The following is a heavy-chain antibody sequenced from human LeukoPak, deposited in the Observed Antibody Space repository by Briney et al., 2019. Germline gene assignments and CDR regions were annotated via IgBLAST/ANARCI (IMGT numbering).Heavy chain of an antibody. D-gene: IGHD3-10*01. CDR2: ISGSGGST. Sequence: GGSLRLSCAASGFTFSSYAMSWVRQAPGKGLEWVSAISGSGGSTYYADSVKGRFTISRDNSKNTLYLQMNSLRAEDTAVYYCAKGTRLWFGESSDYWGQGTLVTVSS. CDR1: GFTFSSYA. CDR3: AKGTRLWFGESSDY. J-gene: IGHJ4*02. V-gene: IGHV3-23*01.